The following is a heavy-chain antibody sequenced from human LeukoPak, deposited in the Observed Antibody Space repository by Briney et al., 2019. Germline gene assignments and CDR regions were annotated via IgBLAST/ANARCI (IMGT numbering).Heavy chain of an antibody. J-gene: IGHJ6*02. CDR1: GFPFSNYW. Sequence: GGSLRLSCEASGFPFSNYWMMWVRQAPGKGPEWVATIKQDGSETYYVDSVKGRFSITRDNTKKSLYLQMNSLSAEDTAVYYCVRYEMDVWGQGTTATVSS. D-gene: IGHD3-3*01. CDR2: IKQDGSET. CDR3: VRYEMDV. V-gene: IGHV3-7*01.